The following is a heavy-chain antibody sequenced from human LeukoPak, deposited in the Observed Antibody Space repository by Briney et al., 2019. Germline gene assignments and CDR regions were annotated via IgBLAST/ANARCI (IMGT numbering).Heavy chain of an antibody. J-gene: IGHJ4*02. CDR3: AKGDFDGDYGVDY. CDR1: GFTFDDYA. CDR2: ISWDGGST. Sequence: GGSLRLSCAASGFTFDDYAMHWVRQAPGKGLEWVSLISWDGGSTYYADSVKGRFTISRGNGKNSLYLQMNSLRAEDTALYYCAKGDFDGDYGVDYWGQGTLVTVSS. D-gene: IGHD4-17*01. V-gene: IGHV3-43D*03.